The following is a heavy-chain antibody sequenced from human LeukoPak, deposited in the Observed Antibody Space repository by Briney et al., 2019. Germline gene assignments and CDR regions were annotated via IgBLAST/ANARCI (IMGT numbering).Heavy chain of an antibody. J-gene: IGHJ4*02. V-gene: IGHV4-34*01. Sequence: SQTLSLTCAVYGGSFNHYYWGWVRQPPGKGLEWIGDINHSGSASYISSLKSRVSISVDTSKKQFSLKLSSVTAADTAVYYCTTDLWFGESLTISWGQGTLVTVSS. CDR1: GGSFNHYY. CDR3: TTDLWFGESLTIS. D-gene: IGHD3-10*01. CDR2: INHSGSA.